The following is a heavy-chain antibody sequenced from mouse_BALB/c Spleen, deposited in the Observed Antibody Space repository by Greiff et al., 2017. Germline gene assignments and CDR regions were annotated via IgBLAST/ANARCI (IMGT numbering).Heavy chain of an antibody. CDR1: GFTFSSYA. V-gene: IGHV5-9-4*01. CDR2: ISSGGSYT. J-gene: IGHJ4*01. D-gene: IGHD2-10*02. CDR3: ARRGLVGAMDY. Sequence: EVNVVESGGGLVKPGGSLKLSCAASGFTFSSYAMSWVRQSPEKRLEWVAEISSGGSYTYYPDTVTGRFTISRDNAKNTLYLEMSSLRSEDTAMYYCARRGLVGAMDYWGQGTSVTVSS.